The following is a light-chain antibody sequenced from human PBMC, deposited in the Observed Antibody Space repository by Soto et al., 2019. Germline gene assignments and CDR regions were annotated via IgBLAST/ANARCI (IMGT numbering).Light chain of an antibody. Sequence: DIQLTQSPSSLPASVGDRVTITCQASQDISNYLNWYQQKPGKAPELLINDASNLEMGVPSRFSGSGSGTEFTLTISSLQPEDFATYYCQQLNSYPLTFGGGTKVDIK. J-gene: IGKJ4*01. CDR2: DAS. V-gene: IGKV1-33*01. CDR1: QDISNY. CDR3: QQLNSYPLT.